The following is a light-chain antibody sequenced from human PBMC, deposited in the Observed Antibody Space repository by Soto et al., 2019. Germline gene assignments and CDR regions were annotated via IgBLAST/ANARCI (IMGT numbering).Light chain of an antibody. CDR3: QQRSNWLFT. CDR1: QSVSSY. J-gene: IGKJ5*01. CDR2: DAS. V-gene: IGKV3-11*01. Sequence: EIVLTQSPATLSLSPGERANLSCRASQSVSSYLAWYQQKPGQAPRLLIYDASNRATGIPARFSGGGSGTDFTLTISSLEPEDFAVYYCQQRSNWLFTFGQGTRLEIK.